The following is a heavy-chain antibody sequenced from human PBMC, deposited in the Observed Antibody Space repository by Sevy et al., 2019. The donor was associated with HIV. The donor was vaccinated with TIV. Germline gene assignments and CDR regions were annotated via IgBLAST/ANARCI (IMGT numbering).Heavy chain of an antibody. Sequence: SETLSLTCTVSGGSISSSKYYWGWIRQSPGKRLEWIGSRFYSGGAYYNPSLQSRVTMSVDTSKNQFSLNVNSVTAAETAIYYCARHHMGNWFDLWGQGIVVTVSS. CDR1: GGSISSSKYY. V-gene: IGHV4-39*01. J-gene: IGHJ5*02. CDR2: RFYSGGA. CDR3: ARHHMGNWFDL. D-gene: IGHD2-21*01.